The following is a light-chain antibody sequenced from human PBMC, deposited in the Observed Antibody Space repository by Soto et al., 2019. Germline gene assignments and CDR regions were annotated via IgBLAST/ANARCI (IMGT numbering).Light chain of an antibody. J-gene: IGLJ3*02. CDR2: DVS. CDR1: SSDVGGYNY. CDR3: SSYTSSSTVV. Sequence: QSLLTQPASVSGSPGQSITISCTGTSSDVGGYNYVSWYQHHPGKAPKLMIYDVSNRPSGVSNRFSGSKSGNTASLTISGLQAEDEAHYYCSSYTSSSTVVFGGGTKLTVL. V-gene: IGLV2-14*03.